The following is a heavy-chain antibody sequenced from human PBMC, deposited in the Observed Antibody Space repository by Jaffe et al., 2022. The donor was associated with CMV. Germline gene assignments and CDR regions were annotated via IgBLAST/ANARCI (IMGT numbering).Heavy chain of an antibody. D-gene: IGHD3-16*01. V-gene: IGHV1-2*02. CDR3: ARDETLGLVYAWGWFDP. CDR1: GYPFTGYY. CDR2: INPNSGDT. Sequence: QVQLVQSGAEVRKPGASVKVSCKASGYPFTGYYMHWVRQAPGQGLEWMGWINPNSGDTNYAQNFQDRVTMTRDTSISTAYMELSRLISDDTAVYYCARDETLGLVYAWGWFDPWGQGTLVTVSS. J-gene: IGHJ5*02.